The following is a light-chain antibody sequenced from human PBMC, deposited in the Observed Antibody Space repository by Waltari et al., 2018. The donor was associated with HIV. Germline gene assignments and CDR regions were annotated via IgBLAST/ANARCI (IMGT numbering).Light chain of an antibody. CDR2: DIS. J-gene: IGKJ2*01. CDR1: ETPINF. V-gene: IGKV3-11*01. Sequence: VLTQSPSVLSLSLGDTASLSCEASETPINFSAWSQQAPAQAPRRLIHDISNQVAGVPAKVVGDGSGTRFSLTIIDLEPEDFAIYYWQRRSERLYTFGPGTTGE. CDR3: QRRSERLYT.